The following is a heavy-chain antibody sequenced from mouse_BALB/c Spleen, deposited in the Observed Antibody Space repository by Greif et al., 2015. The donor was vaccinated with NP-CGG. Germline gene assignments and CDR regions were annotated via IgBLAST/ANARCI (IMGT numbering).Heavy chain of an antibody. CDR1: GYTFTSYW. CDR3: TRGEYFDY. Sequence: QVQLQQSGAELVRPGASVKLSCKASGYTFTSYWINWVKQRPGQGLEWIGNIYPSDSYTNYNQKFKDKATLTVDKSSSTAYMQLSSPTSEDSAVYYCTRGEYFDYWGQGTTLTVSS. V-gene: IGHV1-69*02. CDR2: IYPSDSYT. J-gene: IGHJ2*01.